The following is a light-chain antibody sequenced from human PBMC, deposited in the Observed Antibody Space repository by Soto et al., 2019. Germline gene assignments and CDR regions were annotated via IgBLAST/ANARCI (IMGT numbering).Light chain of an antibody. J-gene: IGKJ4*01. CDR2: AAS. CDR1: QSIDKY. Sequence: DIQITPSPSSLSASVGDRGTITCRASQSIDKYLNWYQQKPGKGPNLLIYAASNLRTGVPSRFSGSGYGTDFTLTISSLIPEDFAIYFCQQSYSTPSLTFGGGTKVDIK. CDR3: QQSYSTPSLT. V-gene: IGKV1-39*01.